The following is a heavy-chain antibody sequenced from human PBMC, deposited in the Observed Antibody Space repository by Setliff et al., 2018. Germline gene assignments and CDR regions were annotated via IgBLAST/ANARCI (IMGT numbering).Heavy chain of an antibody. J-gene: IGHJ4*02. CDR1: GYSISSGYY. V-gene: IGHV4-38-2*02. CDR3: ARDPHFDS. Sequence: PSETLSLTCAVSGYSISSGYYWGWIRQPPGKGLEWIGEINHSGSTNYNPSLKSRVTISVDTSKNQFSLKLSSVTAADTAVYYCARDPHFDSWGQGTLVTVSS. CDR2: INHSGST.